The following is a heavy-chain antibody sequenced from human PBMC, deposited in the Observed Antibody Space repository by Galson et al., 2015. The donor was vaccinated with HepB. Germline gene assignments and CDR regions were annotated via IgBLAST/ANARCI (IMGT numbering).Heavy chain of an antibody. CDR3: ARGYSSSWYSRLGY. V-gene: IGHV3-53*01. D-gene: IGHD6-13*01. J-gene: IGHJ4*02. Sequence: SLRLSCAASGFTFSSIYMSWVRQAPGKGLEWVSIIYRNYDKDYEESVKGRITITRDNSKNTLYLKMNTLRVEDTAVYYCARGYSSSWYSRLGYWGQGTLVTVSS. CDR2: IYRNYDK. CDR1: GFTFSSIY.